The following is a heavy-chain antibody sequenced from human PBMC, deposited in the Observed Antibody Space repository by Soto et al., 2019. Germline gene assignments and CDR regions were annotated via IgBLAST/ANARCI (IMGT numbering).Heavy chain of an antibody. V-gene: IGHV1-69*13. Sequence: SVKVSCKASGGTFSNSAISWVRQAPGQGLEWMGGIMPIFRTADYAQKFQGRVTITADESTSTAHMELSGLRSDDTAVYYCARDKDRAQLGGNYYYMLDVWGQGTTVTVSS. J-gene: IGHJ6*02. CDR3: ARDKDRAQLGGNYYYMLDV. D-gene: IGHD3-22*01. CDR1: GGTFSNSA. CDR2: IMPIFRTA.